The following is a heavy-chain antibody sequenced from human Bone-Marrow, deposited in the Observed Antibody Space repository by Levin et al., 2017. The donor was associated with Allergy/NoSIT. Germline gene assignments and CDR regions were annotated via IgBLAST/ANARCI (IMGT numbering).Heavy chain of an antibody. Sequence: GGSLRLSCAASGFTFSSHGMHWVRQAPGKGLEWVAVIWYDGSEQYYADSVKGRFTISRDNSKNTLYLQMNSLRAGHTAVYYCAKANVHCSGSSWYCSAFEIRGQGTMVTDSS. J-gene: IGHJ3*02. CDR1: GFTFSSHG. CDR2: IWYDGSEQ. D-gene: IGHD2-15*01. V-gene: IGHV3-33*06. CDR3: AKANVHCSGSSWYCSAFEI.